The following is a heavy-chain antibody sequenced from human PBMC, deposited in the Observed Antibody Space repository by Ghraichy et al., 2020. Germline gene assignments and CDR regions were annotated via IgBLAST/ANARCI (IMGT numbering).Heavy chain of an antibody. V-gene: IGHV2-5*02. J-gene: IGHJ5*02. CDR2: IYWDDDK. Sequence: SGPTLVKPTQTLTLTCTFSGFSLSTSGVGVGWIRQPPGKALEWLALIYWDDDKRYSPSLKSRLTITKDTSKNQVVLTMTNMDPVDTATYYCARTLIVGATTGWFDPWGQGTLVTVSS. CDR1: GFSLSTSGVG. CDR3: ARTLIVGATTGWFDP. D-gene: IGHD1-26*01.